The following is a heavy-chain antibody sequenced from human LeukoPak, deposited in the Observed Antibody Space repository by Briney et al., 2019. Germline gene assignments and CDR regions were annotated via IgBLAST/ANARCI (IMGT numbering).Heavy chain of an antibody. CDR1: GFTVSSNY. J-gene: IGHJ3*02. Sequence: GGSLRLSCAASGFTVSSNYMSWVRQAPGKGLEGVSVIYSGGSTYYADSVKGRFTISRDNSKNTLYLQMNSLRAEDTAVYYCARANVDELGDAFDIWGQGTMVTVSS. D-gene: IGHD3-10*01. V-gene: IGHV3-53*01. CDR3: ARANVDELGDAFDI. CDR2: IYSGGST.